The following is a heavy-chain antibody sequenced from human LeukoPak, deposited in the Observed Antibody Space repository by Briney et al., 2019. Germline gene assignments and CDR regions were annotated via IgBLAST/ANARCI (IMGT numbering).Heavy chain of an antibody. D-gene: IGHD3-9*01. CDR2: INPNSGGT. CDR1: GYTFTSYD. J-gene: IGHJ3*02. CDR3: ARRYYDILTGHDAFDI. V-gene: IGHV1-2*02. Sequence: ASVKVSCKASGYTFTSYDINWVRQATGQGLEWMGWINPNSGGTNYAQKFQGRVTMTRDTSISTAYMELSRLRSDDTAVYYCARRYYDILTGHDAFDIWGQGTMVTVSS.